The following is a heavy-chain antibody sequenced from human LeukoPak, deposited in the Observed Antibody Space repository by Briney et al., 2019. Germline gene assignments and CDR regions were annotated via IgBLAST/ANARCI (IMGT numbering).Heavy chain of an antibody. CDR3: ARRRDGYNYNYFDY. J-gene: IGHJ4*02. V-gene: IGHV4-59*01. CDR2: IYYSGST. D-gene: IGHD5-24*01. Sequence: SETLSLTCTVSGGSISSYYWSWIRQPPGKGLEWIGYIYYSGSTNYNPSLKSRVTISVETSKNQFSLKLSSVTAADTAVYYCARRRDGYNYNYFDYWGQGTLVTVSS. CDR1: GGSISSYY.